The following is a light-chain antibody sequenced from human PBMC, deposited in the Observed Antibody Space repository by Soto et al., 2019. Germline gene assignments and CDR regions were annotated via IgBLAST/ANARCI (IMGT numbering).Light chain of an antibody. Sequence: QAVVTQEPSLTVSPGGTVTLTCASSTGAVTSGYFPNWFQQIPGQAPRPLIYSTINKYSWTPARFSGFLLGGKAALTLSGVQPEDEADYYCLLFYGGVHVFGGGTKVTVL. J-gene: IGLJ2*01. CDR3: LLFYGGVHV. V-gene: IGLV7-43*01. CDR1: TGAVTSGYF. CDR2: STI.